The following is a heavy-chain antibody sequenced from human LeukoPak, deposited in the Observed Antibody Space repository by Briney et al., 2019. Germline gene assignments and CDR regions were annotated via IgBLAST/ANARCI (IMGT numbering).Heavy chain of an antibody. CDR1: GASISGSGYY. J-gene: IGHJ4*02. CDR2: IYDSGST. D-gene: IGHD1-26*01. V-gene: IGHV4-39*01. CDR3: AKSGGYGLIDY. Sequence: PSETLSLTCTVSGASISGSGYYWGWIRQPPGKWLEWIGNIYDSGSTYYNASLQSRVTISIDTSKNQFSLRLSSVTAADTAMYYCAKSGGYGLIDYWGQGTLVTVSS.